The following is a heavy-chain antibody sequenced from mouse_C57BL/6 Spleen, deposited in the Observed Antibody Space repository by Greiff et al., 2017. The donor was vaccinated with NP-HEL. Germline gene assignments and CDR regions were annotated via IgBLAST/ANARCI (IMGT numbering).Heavy chain of an antibody. CDR2: IYPRSGNT. CDR3: ARRGWPGAMDY. J-gene: IGHJ4*01. V-gene: IGHV1-81*01. CDR1: GYTFTSYG. Sequence: VQLQQSGAELARPGASVKLSCKASGYTFTSYGISWVKQRTGQGLEWIGEIYPRSGNTYYNEKFKGKATLTADKSSSTAYMELRSLSSEDSAVYFCARRGWPGAMDYWGQGTSVTVSS. D-gene: IGHD2-3*01.